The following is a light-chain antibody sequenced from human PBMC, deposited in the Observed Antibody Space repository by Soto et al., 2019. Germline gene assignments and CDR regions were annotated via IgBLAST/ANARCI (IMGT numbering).Light chain of an antibody. CDR1: HSIVTW. CDR3: QQYNDYIRT. CDR2: DAS. Sequence: DIQMTQSPSTLSASVGDRVTITCRASHSIVTWLAWYQQKSGKAPKLLIYDASTLESGVPSRFSGSRSGTEFTLTISSLQPDDFVTYYCQQYNDYIRTFDQGTKVEIK. V-gene: IGKV1-5*01. J-gene: IGKJ1*01.